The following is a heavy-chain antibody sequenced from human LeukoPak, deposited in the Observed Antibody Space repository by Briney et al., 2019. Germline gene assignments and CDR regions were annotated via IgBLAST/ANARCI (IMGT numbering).Heavy chain of an antibody. J-gene: IGHJ4*02. CDR3: ARQWGDCSSTSCYSAY. CDR2: IDPSDSYT. V-gene: IGHV5-10-1*01. CDR1: GYSFTTYW. Sequence: PGESLKISCKGSGYSFTTYWISWVRQMPGKGLEWMGRIDPSDSYTKYSPSFQGHVTISVDKSISTAYLQWSSLKASDTAIYYCARQWGDCSSTSCYSAYWGQGTLVTVSS. D-gene: IGHD2-2*01.